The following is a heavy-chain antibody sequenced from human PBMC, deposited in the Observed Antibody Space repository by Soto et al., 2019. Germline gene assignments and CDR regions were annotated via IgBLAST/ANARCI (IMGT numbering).Heavy chain of an antibody. CDR2: INPSGGST. Sequence: GASVKVSCKASGYTFTSYYMHWVRQAPGQGLEWMGIINPSGGSTSYAQKFQGRVTMTRDTSTSTVYMELSSLRSEDTAVYYCAQRTQDGGVDYWGQGTLVTVSS. V-gene: IGHV1-46*01. CDR3: AQRTQDGGVDY. CDR1: GYTFTSYY. D-gene: IGHD3-16*01. J-gene: IGHJ4*02.